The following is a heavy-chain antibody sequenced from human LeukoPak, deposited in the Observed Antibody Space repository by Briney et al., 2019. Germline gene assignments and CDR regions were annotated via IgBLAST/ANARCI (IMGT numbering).Heavy chain of an antibody. Sequence: AASVKVSCKASGGTFSSYAISWVRQAPGQGLEWMGGTIPIFGTANYAQKFQGRVTITTDESTSTAYMELSSLRSEDTAVYYCARGTDYYYYYMDVWGKGTTVTVSS. CDR2: TIPIFGTA. V-gene: IGHV1-69*05. CDR1: GGTFSSYA. CDR3: ARGTDYYYYYMDV. J-gene: IGHJ6*03.